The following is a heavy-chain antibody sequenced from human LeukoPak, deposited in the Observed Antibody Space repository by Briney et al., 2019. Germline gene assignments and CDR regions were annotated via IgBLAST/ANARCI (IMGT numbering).Heavy chain of an antibody. D-gene: IGHD6-19*01. CDR3: ASAIYTVAGFDY. Sequence: GSLRLSCAASGFTVSSNYMSWVRQPPGKGLEWIGSIYYSGSTYYNPSLKSRVTISVDTSKNQFSLKLSSVTAADTAVYYCASAIYTVAGFDYWGQGTLVTVSS. V-gene: IGHV4-39*01. CDR2: IYYSGST. CDR1: GFTVSSNY. J-gene: IGHJ4*02.